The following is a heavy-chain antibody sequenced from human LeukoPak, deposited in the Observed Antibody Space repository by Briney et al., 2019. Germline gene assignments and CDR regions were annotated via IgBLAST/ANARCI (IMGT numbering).Heavy chain of an antibody. J-gene: IGHJ4*02. CDR2: IYTSGST. CDR1: GGSFSGYY. Sequence: PSETLSLTCAVYGGSFSGYYWSWIRQPAGKGLEWIGRIYTSGSTNYNPSLKSRVTMSVDTSKNQFSLKLSSVTAADTAVYYCARDPGYDFWSGYHYYFDYWGQGTLVTVSS. D-gene: IGHD3-3*01. CDR3: ARDPGYDFWSGYHYYFDY. V-gene: IGHV4-4*07.